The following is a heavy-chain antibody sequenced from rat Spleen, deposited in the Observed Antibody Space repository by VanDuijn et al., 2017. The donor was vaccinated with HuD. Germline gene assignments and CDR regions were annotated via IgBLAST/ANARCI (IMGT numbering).Heavy chain of an antibody. Sequence: QVQLKESGPGLVQPSQTLSLTCTVSGFSLPSYGVSWVRQPPGKGLEWMGVIWGNGNTNYNSALKSRLSISRDTSKSQVFLKMNNLQTEDTAMYFCARFRILWAADYWGQGVMVTVSS. CDR2: IWGNGNT. D-gene: IGHD1-7*01. J-gene: IGHJ2*01. V-gene: IGHV2S61*01. CDR1: GFSLPSYG. CDR3: ARFRILWAADY.